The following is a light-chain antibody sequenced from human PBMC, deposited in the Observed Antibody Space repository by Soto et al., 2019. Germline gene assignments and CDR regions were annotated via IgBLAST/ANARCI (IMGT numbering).Light chain of an antibody. CDR2: EVS. J-gene: IGLJ2*01. CDR3: SSYAGSNNLVV. Sequence: QSALTQPPSASGSPGQSVTISCTGTSSDVGGYHYVSWYQQHPGKAPKLMIYEVSKRPSGVPDRFSGSKSGNTASLTVSGLQAEDESDYYCSSYAGSNNLVVFGGVTKVTVL. V-gene: IGLV2-8*01. CDR1: SSDVGGYHY.